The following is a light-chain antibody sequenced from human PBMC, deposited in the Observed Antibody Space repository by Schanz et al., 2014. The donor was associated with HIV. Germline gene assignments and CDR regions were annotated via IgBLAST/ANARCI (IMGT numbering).Light chain of an antibody. J-gene: IGLJ2*01. CDR1: ALNIGRNS. CDR3: ATWDRTLSAVV. CDR2: DYH. Sequence: QSVLTQPPSVSAAPGQMVTISCSGSALNIGRNSVSWYQQFPGTAPNLLIYDYHERPSEIRDRFSGSKSGQSATLAIIGLQTGDEADYYCATWDRTLSAVVFGGGTKLTVL. V-gene: IGLV1-51*01.